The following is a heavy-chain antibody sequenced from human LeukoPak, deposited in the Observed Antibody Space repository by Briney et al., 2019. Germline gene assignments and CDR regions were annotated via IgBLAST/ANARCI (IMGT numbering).Heavy chain of an antibody. D-gene: IGHD4-17*01. V-gene: IGHV4-4*02. J-gene: IGHJ3*02. CDR3: ARSPHYGDYVRDAFDI. CDR1: GGSISSSNC. CDR2: IYHSGST. Sequence: SGTLSVTCAVSGGSISSSNCWSWVRQPPGKGLEWIGEIYHSGSTNYNPSLKSRVTRSVDKSKNQFSLKLSSVTAADTAVYYCARSPHYGDYVRDAFDIWGQGTMVTVSS.